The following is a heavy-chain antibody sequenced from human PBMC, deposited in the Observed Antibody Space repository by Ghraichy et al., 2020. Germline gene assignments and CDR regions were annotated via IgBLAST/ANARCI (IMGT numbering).Heavy chain of an antibody. CDR2: ISGSGGST. CDR3: AKVFSPADYYYYGMDV. J-gene: IGHJ6*02. Sequence: GESLNISCAASGFRFSTYAMIWGRQAPGKGLEWVSGISGSGGSTYYGDSGKGRFTIFRDNFKNTLYLQMNSLRAEDTAVYYCAKVFSPADYYYYGMDVWGQGTTVTVSS. V-gene: IGHV3-23*01. D-gene: IGHD2-2*01. CDR1: GFRFSTYA.